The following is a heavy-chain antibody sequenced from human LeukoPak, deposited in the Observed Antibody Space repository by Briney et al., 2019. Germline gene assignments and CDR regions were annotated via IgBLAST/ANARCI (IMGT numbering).Heavy chain of an antibody. Sequence: KAGGSLRLSCAASEFSFSSYSMNWVRQAPGKGLEWVSSISSSSSYIYFADSVNGRFTISRDNAKKSLFLQMNSLRAEDTAVYYCARGRSQYYYDSSGYFSVVENAGERGIDAFDMWGPGTMVTVSS. CDR3: ARGRSQYYYDSSGYFSVVENAGERGIDAFDM. D-gene: IGHD3-22*01. V-gene: IGHV3-21*01. CDR1: EFSFSSYS. J-gene: IGHJ3*02. CDR2: ISSSSSYI.